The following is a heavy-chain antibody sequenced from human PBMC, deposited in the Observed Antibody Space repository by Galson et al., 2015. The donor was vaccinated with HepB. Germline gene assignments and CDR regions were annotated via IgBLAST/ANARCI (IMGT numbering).Heavy chain of an antibody. Sequence: SLRLSCAASGFTFGDYAMSWFRQAPGKGLEWVGFIRSQTPYGGTTEYAASVKGRFTISRDDSKSIAYLQMNSLKSEDTAVYYYSVVDTAMVTSYNNFYGMNVWGQGTTVTVSS. D-gene: IGHD5-18*01. CDR3: SVVDTAMVTSYNNFYGMNV. J-gene: IGHJ6*02. V-gene: IGHV3-49*03. CDR1: GFTFGDYA. CDR2: IRSQTPYGGTT.